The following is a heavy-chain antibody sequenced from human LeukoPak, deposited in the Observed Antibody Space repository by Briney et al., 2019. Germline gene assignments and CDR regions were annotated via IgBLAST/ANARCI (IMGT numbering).Heavy chain of an antibody. CDR3: VRYCSGGTCYRREDAFDV. CDR2: IYFSGST. CDR1: GGSINSGEYS. Sequence: KPSETLSLTCTVSGGSINSGEYSWTWIRQLPGKGLEWIGYIYFSGSTDYNLSLEGRVSMSIDTSKNQFSLRLRSVTAADTAIYYCVRYCSGGTCYRREDAFDVWGQGTLVTVSS. V-gene: IGHV4-30-4*01. D-gene: IGHD2-15*01. J-gene: IGHJ3*01.